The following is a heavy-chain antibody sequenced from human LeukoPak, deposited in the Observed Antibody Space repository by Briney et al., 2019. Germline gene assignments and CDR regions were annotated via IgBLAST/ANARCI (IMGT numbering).Heavy chain of an antibody. CDR2: IRQDGSQK. CDR3: AREEGLVLDY. V-gene: IGHV3-7*01. J-gene: IGHJ4*02. CDR1: GFTFSNYW. Sequence: PGGSLRLSCAASGFTFSNYWMNWVRQAPGKGLEWVANIRQDGSQKYYVDSVKGRFTISRDYSKNTLYLQMNSLRAEDTAVYYCAREEGLVLDYWGQGTLVTVSS. D-gene: IGHD2-8*02.